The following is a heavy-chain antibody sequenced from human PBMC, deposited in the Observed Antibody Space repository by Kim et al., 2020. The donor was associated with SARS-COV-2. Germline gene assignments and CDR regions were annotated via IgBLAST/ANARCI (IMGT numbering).Heavy chain of an antibody. J-gene: IGHJ4*02. V-gene: IGHV1-2*02. Sequence: NYAQKFQGRVTMTRDTSISTAYMELSRLRSDDTAVYYCAREGDGYNYFDYWGQGTLVTVSS. CDR3: AREGDGYNYFDY. D-gene: IGHD5-12*01.